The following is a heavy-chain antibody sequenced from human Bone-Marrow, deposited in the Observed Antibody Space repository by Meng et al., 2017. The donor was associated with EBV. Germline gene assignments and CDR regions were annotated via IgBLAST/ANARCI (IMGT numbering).Heavy chain of an antibody. CDR2: IYYSGSP. D-gene: IGHD4-17*01. CDR3: ARTYTVTTGWFDP. CDR1: GGSISSGGYY. J-gene: IGHJ5*02. V-gene: IGHV4-30-4*01. Sequence: QVQLQEAGPALVKPPQTLSFTCAASGGSISSGGYYWSRIRQPPGKGLESIGYIYYSGSPYYNPSLTSRVPISVDTSKNHFSLKLSSVTAADTAVYYCARTYTVTTGWFDPWGQGTLVTVSS.